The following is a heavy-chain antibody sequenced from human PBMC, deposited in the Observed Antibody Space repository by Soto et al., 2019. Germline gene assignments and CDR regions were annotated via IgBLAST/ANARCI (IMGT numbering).Heavy chain of an antibody. V-gene: IGHV3-23*01. CDR1: GLTLRSYA. CDR3: AKGGPFTGGFDP. Sequence: EGQLLQSGGDLVQPGGSLRLSCAGSGLTLRSYAMTWIRQTPEKGLEWVSTITGRSAVPSYADSVNGRFTVSRDNSKNNLYLQMNSLRPDDTANYYCAKGGPFTGGFDPWGQGTLVTVSA. CDR2: ITGRSAVP. J-gene: IGHJ5*02. D-gene: IGHD3-16*01.